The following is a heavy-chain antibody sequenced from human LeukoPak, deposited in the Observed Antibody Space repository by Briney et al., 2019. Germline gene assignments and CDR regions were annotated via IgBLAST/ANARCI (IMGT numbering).Heavy chain of an antibody. CDR3: ARGVLRPTTHFDY. Sequence: SETLSLTCAVYGGSFSGYYWSWIRQPPGKGREWIGYIYYSGSTNYNPSLKSRVTISVDTSKNQFSLKLSSVTAADTAVYYRARGVLRPTTHFDYWGQGTLVTVSS. J-gene: IGHJ4*02. V-gene: IGHV4-59*01. D-gene: IGHD3-16*01. CDR2: IYYSGST. CDR1: GGSFSGYY.